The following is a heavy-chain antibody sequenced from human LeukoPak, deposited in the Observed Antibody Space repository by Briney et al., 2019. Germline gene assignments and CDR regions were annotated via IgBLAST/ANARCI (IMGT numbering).Heavy chain of an antibody. J-gene: IGHJ4*02. Sequence: ASVKVSCKASGYTFTGYYMHWVRQAPGQGLEWTGWINPNSGGTNYAQKFQGRVTMTRDTSISTAYMELSRLRSDDTAVYYCARDLYCSGGSCYYFDYWGQGTLVTVSS. D-gene: IGHD2-15*01. CDR1: GYTFTGYY. V-gene: IGHV1-2*02. CDR3: ARDLYCSGGSCYYFDY. CDR2: INPNSGGT.